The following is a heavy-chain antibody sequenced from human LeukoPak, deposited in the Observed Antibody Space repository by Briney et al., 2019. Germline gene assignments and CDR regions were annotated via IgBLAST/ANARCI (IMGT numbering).Heavy chain of an antibody. CDR1: GFTFSNYW. D-gene: IGHD1-1*01. CDR2: INSDGSST. Sequence: PGGSLRLSCAVSGFTFSNYWMYWVRQAPGKRLVWVARINSDGSSTTYADSVEGRFTISRDNTKSMLHLLMHSLRVDDSAVYFCTRTTTTADWYFDLWGRGTLVTVSS. V-gene: IGHV3-74*01. J-gene: IGHJ2*01. CDR3: TRTTTTADWYFDL.